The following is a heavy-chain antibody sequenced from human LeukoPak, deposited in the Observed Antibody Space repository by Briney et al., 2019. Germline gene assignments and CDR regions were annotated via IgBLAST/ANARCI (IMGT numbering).Heavy chain of an antibody. CDR2: ISWNSGSI. D-gene: IGHD3-22*01. Sequence: GGSLRLSCAASGFTFDDYAMHWVRQAPGKGLEWVSGISWNSGSIGYADSVKGRFTISRDNAKNSLYLQMNSLRAEDTALYYCAKTLGGCYSPGYYFAYWGQGTLVTVSS. CDR1: GFTFDDYA. CDR3: AKTLGGCYSPGYYFAY. J-gene: IGHJ4*02. V-gene: IGHV3-9*01.